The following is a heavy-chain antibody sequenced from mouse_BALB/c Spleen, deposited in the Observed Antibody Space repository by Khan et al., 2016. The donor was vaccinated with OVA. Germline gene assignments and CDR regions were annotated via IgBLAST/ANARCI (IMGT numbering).Heavy chain of an antibody. CDR3: TRLAYYYDSEGFAY. CDR1: GFTFSTYG. CDR2: VSTGGSYT. D-gene: IGHD1-1*01. Sequence: LVESGGDLVKPGGSLKLSCAVSGFTFSTYGMSWVRQTPDKRLEWVATVSTGGSYTYYPDSVKGRFTISRDNAKNTLYLQMSGLKSEDTAMFYCTRLAYYYDSEGFAYWGQGTLVTVSA. J-gene: IGHJ3*01. V-gene: IGHV5-6*01.